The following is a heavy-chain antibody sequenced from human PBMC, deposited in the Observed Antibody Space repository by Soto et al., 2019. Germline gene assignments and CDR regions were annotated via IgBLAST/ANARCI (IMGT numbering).Heavy chain of an antibody. CDR2: VKSKTHGGTT. CDR1: GFTFSNAW. Sequence: GSLRLSCAASGFTFSNAWINWVRQAPGKGLEWVGRVKSKTHGGTTDFVASVKGRFAISRDDSISMAFMRMNSLKIEDTSVYYCTTDSYITVTPVRLDYWGHGTLVTDSS. D-gene: IGHD4-4*01. CDR3: TTDSYITVTPVRLDY. J-gene: IGHJ4*01. V-gene: IGHV3-15*07.